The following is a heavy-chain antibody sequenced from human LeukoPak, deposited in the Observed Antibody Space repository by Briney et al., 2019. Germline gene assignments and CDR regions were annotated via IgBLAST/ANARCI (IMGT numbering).Heavy chain of an antibody. CDR1: GFTVSSNY. CDR2: IYSGGTI. CDR3: ARGTTTGTNRILDY. Sequence: GGSLRLSCPAPGFTVSSNYMSRVRQAPGKGLEWVSVIYSGGTIYYADSVKGRFTISRDNSKNTLYLQMNSLRPEDTAVYYCARGTTTGTNRILDYWGQGTLVTVSS. V-gene: IGHV3-66*02. J-gene: IGHJ4*02. D-gene: IGHD1-1*01.